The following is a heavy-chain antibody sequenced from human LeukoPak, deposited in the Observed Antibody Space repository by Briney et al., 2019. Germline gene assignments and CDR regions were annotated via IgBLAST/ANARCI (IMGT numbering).Heavy chain of an antibody. Sequence: GGSLSLTCAASGFTFSSYWMNWVRQAPGKGLEWVANIKQDGRDKDYVDSVKGRFTISRDNAKNSLFVQMSSLRAEDTAVYYCGPPTVPWGRG. CDR1: GFTFSSYW. CDR3: GPPTVP. V-gene: IGHV3-7*01. J-gene: IGHJ5*02. D-gene: IGHD4-11*01. CDR2: IKQDGRDK.